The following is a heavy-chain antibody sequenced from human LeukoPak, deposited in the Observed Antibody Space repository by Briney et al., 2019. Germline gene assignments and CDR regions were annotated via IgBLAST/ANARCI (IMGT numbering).Heavy chain of an antibody. CDR1: GFTFINYA. D-gene: IGHD5-24*01. Sequence: PGGSLRLSCVGAGFTFINYAMTWVRQAPGKELGGVSGISGSGDRTYYADSVKGRFTISRDNSKNTLYLQMNSLRAEDTAVYYCARDLRPSDGSTISWGQGSLVTVSS. CDR3: ARDLRPSDGSTIS. CDR2: ISGSGDRT. V-gene: IGHV3-23*01. J-gene: IGHJ4*02.